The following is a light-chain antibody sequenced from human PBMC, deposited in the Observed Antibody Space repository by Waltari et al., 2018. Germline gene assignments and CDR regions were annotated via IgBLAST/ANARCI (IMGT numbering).Light chain of an antibody. CDR2: WAS. CDR3: QQYYTTMWA. CDR1: QSVLYSSNSKNY. Sequence: DIVMTQSPDSLAVSLGERATINCKSSQSVLYSSNSKNYLAWYQQKPGQPPKLRLYWASTRESGVPDRFSGSGSGTDFTLTISSLQAEDVAVYYCQQYYTTMWAFGQGTKVEIK. V-gene: IGKV4-1*01. J-gene: IGKJ1*01.